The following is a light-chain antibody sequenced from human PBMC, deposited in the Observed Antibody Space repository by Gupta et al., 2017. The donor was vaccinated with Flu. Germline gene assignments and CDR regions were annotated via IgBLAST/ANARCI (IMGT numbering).Light chain of an antibody. Sequence: DIQMTQSPSTLSASVGDRVTITCRASQSSDSWLAWYQQKPGKAPKLLIYKASNLESGVPSRFSGSGSGTEFTLTISSLQPDDFATYYCQQDSSYPWAFGQGTTVEIK. CDR3: QQDSSYPWA. CDR2: KAS. J-gene: IGKJ1*01. CDR1: QSSDSW. V-gene: IGKV1-5*03.